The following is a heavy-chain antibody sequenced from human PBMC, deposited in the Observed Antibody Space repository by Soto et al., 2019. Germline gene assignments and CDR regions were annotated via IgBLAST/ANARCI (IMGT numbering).Heavy chain of an antibody. D-gene: IGHD3-10*02. CDR3: ARGPLSSFAMDV. V-gene: IGHV1-69*13. Sequence: SVKVSCKASGDTFSSYAISWVRQAPGKGLEWMGKIIPTFGGTNYAQKFQGRLTISADDSTSTAYMELSSLLSEDTAVYYCARGPLSSFAMDVWGQGTTVTVSS. CDR1: GDTFSSYA. J-gene: IGHJ6*02. CDR2: IIPTFGGT.